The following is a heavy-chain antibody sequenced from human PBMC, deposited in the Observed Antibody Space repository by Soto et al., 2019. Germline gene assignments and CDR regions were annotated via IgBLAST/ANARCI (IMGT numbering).Heavy chain of an antibody. V-gene: IGHV3-66*04. CDR1: GFTVSSNY. Sequence: EVQLVESGGGLVQPGGSLRLSCAASGFTVSSNYMSWVRQAPGKGLEWVSVIYSGGSTYYADSVKGRFTISRDNSKNTLYLQMNSLRAEDTAVYYCARRHPGYYYYMDVWGKGTTVTVSS. J-gene: IGHJ6*03. CDR2: IYSGGST. CDR3: ARRHPGYYYYMDV.